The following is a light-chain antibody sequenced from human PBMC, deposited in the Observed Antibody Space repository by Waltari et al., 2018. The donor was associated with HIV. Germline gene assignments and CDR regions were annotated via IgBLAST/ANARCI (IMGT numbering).Light chain of an antibody. CDR2: DVS. CDR1: NIDVGNYNL. V-gene: IGLV2-23*02. CDR3: LTYVSDSGTWK. J-gene: IGLJ3*02. Sequence: QSPLTQPASVSGNPGQSVTLTCTATNIDVGNYNLVSWYKQHPGKAPKLLIYDVSKRPSGVSSRFSGSKSGYWASLTISGLLTEDESYYYCLTYVSDSGTWKFGGGTYLTV.